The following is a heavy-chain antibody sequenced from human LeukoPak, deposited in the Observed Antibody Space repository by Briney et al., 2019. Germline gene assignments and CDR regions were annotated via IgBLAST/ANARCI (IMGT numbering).Heavy chain of an antibody. V-gene: IGHV3-48*02. J-gene: IGHJ3*02. CDR2: ISSSSSIT. Sequence: GGSLRLSCAASGFTFSSYSMNWVRQAPGKGLEWLSYISSSSSITYYADSVKGRFTISRDNAKNSLYLQMNSLRDEDTAVYYCARDGDSSGYYGAFDIWGQGTMVTVSS. CDR1: GFTFSSYS. D-gene: IGHD3-22*01. CDR3: ARDGDSSGYYGAFDI.